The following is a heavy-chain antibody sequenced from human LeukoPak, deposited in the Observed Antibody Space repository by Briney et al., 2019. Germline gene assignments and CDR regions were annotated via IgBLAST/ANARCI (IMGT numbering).Heavy chain of an antibody. V-gene: IGHV1-2*02. D-gene: IGHD3-16*02. J-gene: IGHJ6*02. CDR1: GYTFTSYY. CDR3: ARVPVIQYYYGMDV. Sequence: GASVKVSCKASGYTFTSYYMHWVRQAPGQGLEWMGWINPNSGGTNYAQKFQGRVTMTRDTSISTAYMELSRLRSDDTAVYYCARVPVIQYYYGMDVWGQGTTVTVSS. CDR2: INPNSGGT.